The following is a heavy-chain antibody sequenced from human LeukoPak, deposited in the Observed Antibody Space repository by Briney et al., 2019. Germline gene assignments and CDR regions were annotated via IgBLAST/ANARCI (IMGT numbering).Heavy chain of an antibody. V-gene: IGHV3-73*01. CDR3: TTPHGDYVEYYYYYGMDV. D-gene: IGHD4-17*01. CDR1: GFTFSGSA. Sequence: GGSLKLSCAASGFTFSGSAMHWVRQAAGKGLEWVGRIRSKGNSYATAYAASVKGRFTISRDDSKNTAYLQMNSLKTEDTAVYYCTTPHGDYVEYYYYYGMDVWGQGTTVTVSS. J-gene: IGHJ6*02. CDR2: IRSKGNSYAT.